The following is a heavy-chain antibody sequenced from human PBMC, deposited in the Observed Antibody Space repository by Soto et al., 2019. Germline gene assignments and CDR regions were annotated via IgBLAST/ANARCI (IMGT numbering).Heavy chain of an antibody. CDR1: GYNFPNSW. CDR2: IFPGDSDT. Sequence: GESLKISCKASGYNFPNSWIGWVRQLPGKGLEWMGIIFPGDSDTRYSPSFQGHVTISADKSINTAYLQWSSLKASDTAIYYCARHLALEDLDYWGQGTLVTVSS. V-gene: IGHV5-51*01. J-gene: IGHJ4*02. CDR3: ARHLALEDLDY.